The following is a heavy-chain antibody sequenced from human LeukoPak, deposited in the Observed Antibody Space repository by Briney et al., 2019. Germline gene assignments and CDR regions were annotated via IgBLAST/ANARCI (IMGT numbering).Heavy chain of an antibody. Sequence: GASVKVSCKASGYTFTGYYMHWVRQAPGQGLEWMGRINPNSGGTNYAQKFQGRVTMTRDTSISTAYMELSRLRSDDTAVYYCARDWVNRWLGYCSSTSCAACDYWGQGTLVTVSS. V-gene: IGHV1-2*06. J-gene: IGHJ4*02. CDR1: GYTFTGYY. D-gene: IGHD2-2*01. CDR2: INPNSGGT. CDR3: ARDWVNRWLGYCSSTSCAACDY.